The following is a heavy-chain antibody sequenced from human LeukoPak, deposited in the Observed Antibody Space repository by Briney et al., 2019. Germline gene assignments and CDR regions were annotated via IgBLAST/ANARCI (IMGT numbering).Heavy chain of an antibody. D-gene: IGHD6-13*01. Sequence: SETLSLTCTVSGGSISSSSYYWGWIRQPPGKGLEWLGSIYYSGSTYYNPSLKSRVTISVDTSKNQFSLKVSSVTAADTAVYYCARHGGYSSRWYYFDYWGQGTLVTVSS. CDR3: ARHGGYSSRWYYFDY. V-gene: IGHV4-39*01. J-gene: IGHJ4*02. CDR1: GGSISSSSYY. CDR2: IYYSGST.